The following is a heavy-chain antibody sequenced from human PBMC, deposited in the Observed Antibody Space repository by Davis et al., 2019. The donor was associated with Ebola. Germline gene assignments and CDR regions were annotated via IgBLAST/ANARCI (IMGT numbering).Heavy chain of an antibody. CDR2: MNPDSGNT. D-gene: IGHD4-17*01. J-gene: IGHJ5*02. V-gene: IGHV1-8*02. CDR3: ARSYGAGNWFDP. CDR1: GYSFTTYG. Sequence: AASVKVSCKASGYSFTTYGITWVRQATGQGLEWMGWMNPDSGNTGYVQKFQGRVTMTRNTSISTAYMELSSLRSEDTAVYYCARSYGAGNWFDPWGQGTLVTVSS.